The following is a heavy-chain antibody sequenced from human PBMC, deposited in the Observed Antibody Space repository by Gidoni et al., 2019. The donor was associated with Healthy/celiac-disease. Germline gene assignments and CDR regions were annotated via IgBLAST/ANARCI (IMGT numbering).Heavy chain of an antibody. Sequence: EVQLVEAGGGLVQPGGSLRLSCEASGFTFSRYWLSWGRQAPGKGLEWVANIKQDGSEKYYVDSVKGRFTISRDNAKNSLYLQMNSLRAEDTAVYYCARPYLNDNWFDPWGQGTLVTVSS. CDR3: ARPYLNDNWFDP. CDR2: IKQDGSEK. D-gene: IGHD2-8*01. V-gene: IGHV3-7*01. CDR1: GFTFSRYW. J-gene: IGHJ5*02.